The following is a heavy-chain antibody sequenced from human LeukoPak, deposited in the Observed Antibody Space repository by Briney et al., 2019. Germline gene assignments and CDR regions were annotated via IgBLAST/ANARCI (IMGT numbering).Heavy chain of an antibody. Sequence: SETLSLTCTVSGGSISSYYWSWIRQPPGKGLEWIGYIYYSGSTNYNPSLKSRVTISVDTSKNQFSLNLSSVTAADTAVYYCARANSSSSLYFDYWGQGTLVTVSS. D-gene: IGHD6-6*01. J-gene: IGHJ4*02. CDR2: IYYSGST. CDR3: ARANSSSSLYFDY. CDR1: GGSISSYY. V-gene: IGHV4-59*01.